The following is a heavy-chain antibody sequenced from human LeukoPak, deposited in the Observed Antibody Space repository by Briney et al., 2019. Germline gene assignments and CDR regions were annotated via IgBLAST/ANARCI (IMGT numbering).Heavy chain of an antibody. CDR3: AGLTAIRWIIDY. Sequence: SQTLSLTCTVSGGSISSYYWSWIRQPPGKGLEWIGYIYYSGSTNYNPSLKSRVTISVDTSKNQFSLKLSSVTAADTAVYYCAGLTAIRWIIDYWGQGTLVTLSS. CDR1: GGSISSYY. CDR2: IYYSGST. V-gene: IGHV4-59*01. D-gene: IGHD2-21*02. J-gene: IGHJ4*02.